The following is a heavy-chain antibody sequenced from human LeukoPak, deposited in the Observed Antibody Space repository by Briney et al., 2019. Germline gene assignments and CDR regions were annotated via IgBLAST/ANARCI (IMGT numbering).Heavy chain of an antibody. Sequence: GGSLRLSCAASGFTFSSYAMHWVRQAPGKGLEWVAVISYDGSNKYYADSVKGRFTISRDNSKNTLYLQMNSLRAEDTAMYYCARRYCSGGTCYSFRGDWFDPWGQGTLVTVSS. J-gene: IGHJ5*02. CDR1: GFTFSSYA. D-gene: IGHD2-15*01. CDR2: ISYDGSNK. V-gene: IGHV3-30-3*01. CDR3: ARRYCSGGTCYSFRGDWFDP.